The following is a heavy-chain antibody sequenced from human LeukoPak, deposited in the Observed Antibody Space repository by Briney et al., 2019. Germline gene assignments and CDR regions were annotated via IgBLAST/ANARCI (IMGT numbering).Heavy chain of an antibody. V-gene: IGHV1-8*01. D-gene: IGHD2-15*01. CDR2: MNPNSGNT. CDR3: AREAPYCSGGSCYFDY. CDR1: GYTFTSYD. Sequence: GASVKVSCKASGYTFTSYDINWVRQATGQGLEWMGWMNPNSGNTGYAQKFQGRVTMTRNTSISTAYMELRSLRSDDTAVYYCAREAPYCSGGSCYFDYWGQGTLVTVSS. J-gene: IGHJ4*02.